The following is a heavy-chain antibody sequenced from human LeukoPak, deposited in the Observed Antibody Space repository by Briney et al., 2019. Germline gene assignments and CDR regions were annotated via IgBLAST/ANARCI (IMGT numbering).Heavy chain of an antibody. CDR3: ATTGTSGWARFDY. CDR1: GFTVSSNY. Sequence: PGGSLRLSCAASGFTVSSNYMSWVRQVPGKGLEWVSVIYSGGSTYYADSVKGRFTISRDNSKNTLYLQMNSLRAEDTAVYYCATTGTSGWARFDYWGQGTLVTVPS. D-gene: IGHD6-19*01. CDR2: IYSGGST. V-gene: IGHV3-53*01. J-gene: IGHJ4*02.